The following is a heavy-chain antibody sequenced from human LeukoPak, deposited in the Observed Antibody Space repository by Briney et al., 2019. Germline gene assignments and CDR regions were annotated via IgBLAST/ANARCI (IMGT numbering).Heavy chain of an antibody. CDR1: GGSFSGYY. CDR3: ARDGRGGYNPFDY. D-gene: IGHD5-24*01. CDR2: INHRGST. J-gene: IGHJ4*02. Sequence: SETLSLTCAVYGGSFSGYYWSWIRQPPGKGLEWIGEINHRGSTNYNPSLKSRVTISVDTSKNQSSLKLSSVTAADTAVYYCARDGRGGYNPFDYWGQGTLVTVSS. V-gene: IGHV4-34*01.